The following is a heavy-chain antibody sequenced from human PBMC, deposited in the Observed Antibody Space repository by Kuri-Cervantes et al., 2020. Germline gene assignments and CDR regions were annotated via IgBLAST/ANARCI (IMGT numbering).Heavy chain of an antibody. J-gene: IGHJ6*02. CDR1: GGSISSGGYY. CDR3: ARPSTVPYYGLDV. D-gene: IGHD4-17*01. CDR2: VYYSGST. V-gene: IGHV4-39*01. Sequence: SETLSLTCTVSGGSISSGGYYWSWIRQHPGKGLELIGTVYYSGSTSYHPSLKSRVTISVDRPKSQFSLKLRSVTAADTAVYYCARPSTVPYYGLDVWGQGTTVTVSS.